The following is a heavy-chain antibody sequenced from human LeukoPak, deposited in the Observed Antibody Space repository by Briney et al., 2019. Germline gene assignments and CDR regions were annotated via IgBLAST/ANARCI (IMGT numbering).Heavy chain of an antibody. CDR1: GYTFTGYY. CDR2: INPNSGGT. D-gene: IGHD1-7*01. CDR3: ARGHKPGTTIPYDY. V-gene: IGHV1-2*06. J-gene: IGHJ4*02. Sequence: ASVKVSCKASGYTFTGYYMHWVRQAPGQGLEWMGRINPNSGGTNYAQKFQGRVTMTRDTSISTAYMELSRLRSDDTAVYYCARGHKPGTTIPYDYWGQGTLVTVSS.